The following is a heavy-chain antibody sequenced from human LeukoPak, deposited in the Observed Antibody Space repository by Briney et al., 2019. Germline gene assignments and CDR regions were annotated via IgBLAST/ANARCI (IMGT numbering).Heavy chain of an antibody. CDR1: GNYF. D-gene: IGHD2-2*01. Sequence: GGSLRLSCAASGNYFMHWVRQAPGKGLVWVSLINGDGSWTSYADSVKGRFTISKDNAKNTVYLQMNNLRAEDTAVYYCVSFYETYWGRGTLVTVSS. J-gene: IGHJ4*02. CDR2: INGDGSWT. V-gene: IGHV3-74*01. CDR3: VSFYETY.